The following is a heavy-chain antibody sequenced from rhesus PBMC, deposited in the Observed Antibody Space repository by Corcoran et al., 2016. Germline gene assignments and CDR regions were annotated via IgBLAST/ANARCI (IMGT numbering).Heavy chain of an antibody. CDR2: INGNSGST. Sequence: QVQLQESGPGLVKPSETLSLTCAVSGASISSYWWSWIRPPPGKGLEWIGEINGNSGSTYYNPSLKSRVTISKDASKNQFSLKLSSVTAADTAVYYCARGYSSGWYDPINSLDVWGRGVLVTVSS. D-gene: IGHD6-31*01. CDR1: GASISSYW. CDR3: ARGYSSGWYDPINSLDV. J-gene: IGHJ5-2*02. V-gene: IGHV4-80*01.